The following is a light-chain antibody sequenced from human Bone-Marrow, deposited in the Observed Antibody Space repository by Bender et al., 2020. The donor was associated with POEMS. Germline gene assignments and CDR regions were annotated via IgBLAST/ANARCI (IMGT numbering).Light chain of an antibody. CDR2: TNN. CDR1: GSNIGGYP. J-gene: IGLJ3*02. V-gene: IGLV1-44*01. Sequence: QSVLTQPPSVSGTPGQRVTISCSGSGSNIGGYPVNWYQQLPGTAPRLLIYTNNERPSGGSNRFSGSKSGNMASLPISGLLTEDEAEYYCCSYAGNTIPWVFGGGTRLTVL. CDR3: CSYAGNTIPWV.